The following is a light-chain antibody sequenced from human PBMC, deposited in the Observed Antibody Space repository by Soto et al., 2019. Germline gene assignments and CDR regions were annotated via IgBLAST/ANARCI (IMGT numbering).Light chain of an antibody. CDR1: HSISSY. Sequence: DIQMTQSPYSLSASLGDRVTITCRASHSISSYLNWYQQKPGKAPKLLIYAASSLQSGVPSRFSGSGSGTDFTLTICSLQPENFVPYYCQHSYIIRITFCQGTRLEIK. J-gene: IGKJ5*01. V-gene: IGKV1-39*01. CDR2: AAS. CDR3: QHSYIIRIT.